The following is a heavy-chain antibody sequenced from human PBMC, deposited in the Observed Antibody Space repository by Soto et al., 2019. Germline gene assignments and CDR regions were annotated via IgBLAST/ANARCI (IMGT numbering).Heavy chain of an antibody. V-gene: IGHV1-8*01. Sequence: ASVKVSCKASGYTFTSYDINWVRQATGQGLEWMGWMNPNSGNTGYAQKFQGRVTMTRNTSISTAYMELSSLRSEDTAVYYCARYPYCSSTSCLLRGRKQNYYMDVWGKGTTVTVSS. CDR2: MNPNSGNT. CDR1: GYTFTSYD. CDR3: ARYPYCSSTSCLLRGRKQNYYMDV. J-gene: IGHJ6*03. D-gene: IGHD2-2*01.